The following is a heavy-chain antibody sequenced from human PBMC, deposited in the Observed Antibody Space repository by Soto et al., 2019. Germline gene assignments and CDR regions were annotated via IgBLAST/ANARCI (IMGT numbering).Heavy chain of an antibody. D-gene: IGHD3-10*01. CDR1: GYTFTGDY. J-gene: IGHJ6*03. Sequence: GASVKGSCKASGYTFTGDYIHWRRLAPGKGLEWMGWINPNSGGTNYAQKFQGWVTMTRDTSISTAYMALSRLRSDDTAVYYCARDATYYYGSGSSTFYYYYMDVWGKGTTVTVSS. CDR3: ARDATYYYGSGSSTFYYYYMDV. CDR2: INPNSGGT. V-gene: IGHV1-2*04.